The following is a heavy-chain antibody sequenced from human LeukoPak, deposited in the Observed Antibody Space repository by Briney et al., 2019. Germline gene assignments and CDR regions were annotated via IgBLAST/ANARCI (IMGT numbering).Heavy chain of an antibody. CDR1: GGSFSGYY. Sequence: KPSETLSLTCAVYGGSFSGYYWSWIRQPPGEGLKWIGEINHSGSTNDNPSLTSRVTISVDTSKNQFSLKLSSVTAADTAVYYCARVKGVAARRPVDYWGQGTLVTVSS. V-gene: IGHV4-34*01. CDR3: ARVKGVAARRPVDY. CDR2: INHSGST. J-gene: IGHJ4*02. D-gene: IGHD6-6*01.